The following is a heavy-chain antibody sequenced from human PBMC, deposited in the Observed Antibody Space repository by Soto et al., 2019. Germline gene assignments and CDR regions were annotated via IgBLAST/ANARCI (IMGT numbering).Heavy chain of an antibody. J-gene: IGHJ6*02. CDR2: IYYSGST. CDR1: GGSISSYY. Sequence: SETLSLTCTVSGGSISSYYWSWIRQPPGKGLEWIGYIYYSGSTNYNPSLKSRVTISVDTSKNQFSLKLSSVTAADTAVYYCARRNYYGSGDYGMDVWGQGTTVSVSS. D-gene: IGHD3-10*01. CDR3: ARRNYYGSGDYGMDV. V-gene: IGHV4-59*01.